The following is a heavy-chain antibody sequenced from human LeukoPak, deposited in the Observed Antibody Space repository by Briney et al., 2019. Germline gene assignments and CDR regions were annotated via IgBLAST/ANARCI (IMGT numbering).Heavy chain of an antibody. CDR3: ARQGYTASYYFLDS. J-gene: IGHJ4*02. CDR2: IYATGST. V-gene: IGHV4-4*07. Sequence: SETLSLTCDVSGDSIRRYWWGWVRQPAGKGLEWLGRIYATGSTKFNPSLKSLLTMSMDTSTNQFTLKLTSVTAADTAVYFCARQGYTASYYFLDSWSQGTLVTVSS. D-gene: IGHD1-26*01. CDR1: GDSIRRYW.